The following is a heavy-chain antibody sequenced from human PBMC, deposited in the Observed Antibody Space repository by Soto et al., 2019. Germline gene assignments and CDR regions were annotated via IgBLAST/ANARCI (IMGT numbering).Heavy chain of an antibody. CDR1: GFTFSSYA. CDR2: ISGSGGST. Sequence: GGSLRLSCAASGFTFSSYAMSWVRQAPGKGLEWVSAISGSGGSTYYADSVKGRFTISRDNSKNTLYLQMNSLRAEDTAVYYCAKDGGYCTNGVCYGPFDAFDIWGQGTMVTVSS. CDR3: AKDGGYCTNGVCYGPFDAFDI. V-gene: IGHV3-23*01. J-gene: IGHJ3*02. D-gene: IGHD2-8*01.